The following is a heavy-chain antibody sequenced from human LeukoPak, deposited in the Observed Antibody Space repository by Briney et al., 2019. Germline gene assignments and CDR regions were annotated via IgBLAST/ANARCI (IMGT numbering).Heavy chain of an antibody. CDR3: AKGLDSSGYYAFDI. CDR2: ISWNSGSI. D-gene: IGHD3-22*01. V-gene: IGHV3-9*01. CDR1: GFTFDDYA. Sequence: LSGRSLRLSCAASGFTFDDYAMHWVRQAPGKGREWVSGISWNSGSIGYADSVKGRFTISRDNAKNSLYLQMNSLRAEDTALYYCAKGLDSSGYYAFDIWGQGTMVTVSS. J-gene: IGHJ3*02.